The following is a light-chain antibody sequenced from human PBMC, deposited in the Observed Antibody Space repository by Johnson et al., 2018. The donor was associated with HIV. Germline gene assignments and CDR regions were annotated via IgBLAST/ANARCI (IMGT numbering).Light chain of an antibody. V-gene: IGLV1-51*01. CDR2: DNN. J-gene: IGLJ1*01. Sequence: QSVLTQPPSMSAAPGQRVTISCSGSSSNIGNNYVSWYQQVPGAAPKLLIYDNNRRPSGIPDRFSGSKSGTSATLGITGLQTGDEADYYCGTWDSSLSAGEVVVGTGTKV. CDR3: GTWDSSLSAGEVV. CDR1: SSNIGNNY.